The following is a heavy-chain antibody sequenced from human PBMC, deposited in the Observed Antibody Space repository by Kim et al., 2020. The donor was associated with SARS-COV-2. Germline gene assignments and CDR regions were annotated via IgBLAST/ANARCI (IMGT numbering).Heavy chain of an antibody. Sequence: GGSLRLSCTASGFTFSTYAMSWVRQAPGKGLEWVSAISYSGDTTYYADSVKGRFTISRDNSKNTLYLQMNSLRAEDTAAYYCAKDLRYCSSGSCYFGAAFDIWGQGTTVTVSS. J-gene: IGHJ3*02. V-gene: IGHV3-23*01. CDR1: GFTFSTYA. D-gene: IGHD2-15*01. CDR2: ISYSGDTT. CDR3: AKDLRYCSSGSCYFGAAFDI.